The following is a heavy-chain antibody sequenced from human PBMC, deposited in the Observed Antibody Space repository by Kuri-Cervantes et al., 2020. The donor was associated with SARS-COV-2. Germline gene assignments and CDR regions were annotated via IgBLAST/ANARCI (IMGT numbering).Heavy chain of an antibody. Sequence: GGSLRLSCAASGFTFSSYAMHWVRQAPGKGLEWVAVISYDGSNKYYADSVKGRFTISRDNAKNSLYLQMNSPRAEDTAVYYCARDGLELPLYWGQGTLVTVSS. CDR3: ARDGLELPLY. CDR1: GFTFSSYA. CDR2: ISYDGSNK. V-gene: IGHV3-30*07. J-gene: IGHJ4*02. D-gene: IGHD1-7*01.